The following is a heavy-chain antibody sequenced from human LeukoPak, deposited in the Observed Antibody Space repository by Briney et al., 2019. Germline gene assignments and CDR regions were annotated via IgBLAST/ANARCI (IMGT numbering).Heavy chain of an antibody. V-gene: IGHV1-24*01. CDR3: ARDWQRGGYDYKDY. J-gene: IGHJ4*02. D-gene: IGHD5-12*01. CDR1: GYTLTELS. CDR2: FDPEDGET. Sequence: ASVKVSCKVSGYTLTELSMHWVRQAPGKGLEWMGGFDPEDGETIYAQRFQGRVTMTEDTSTDTAYMELSSLRSDDTAVYYCARDWQRGGYDYKDYWGQGTLVTVSS.